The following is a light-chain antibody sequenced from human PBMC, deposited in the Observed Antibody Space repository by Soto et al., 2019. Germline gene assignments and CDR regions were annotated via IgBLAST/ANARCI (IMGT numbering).Light chain of an antibody. CDR1: QSVSSY. CDR3: QQRSNWPPGSAYT. CDR2: DAS. Sequence: EIVLTQSPATLSLSPGERATLSCRASQSVSSYLAWYQQKPGQAPRLLIYDASNRATGIPARFSGSGSGTDFTLTISSLEPEDFAVYYCQQRSNWPPGSAYTFGQGTKLEIK. J-gene: IGKJ2*01. V-gene: IGKV3-11*01.